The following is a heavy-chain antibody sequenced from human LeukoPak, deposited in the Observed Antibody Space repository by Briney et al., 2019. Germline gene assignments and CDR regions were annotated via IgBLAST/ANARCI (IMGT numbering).Heavy chain of an antibody. CDR1: GYTFTSYA. J-gene: IGHJ4*02. CDR3: ARGGRVGSSWYFDY. V-gene: IGHV1-3*01. Sequence: EASVKVSCKASGYTFTSYAMHWVRQAPGQRLEWMGWINAGNGNTKYSQKFQGRVTITRDTSASTAYMELSSLRSEDTAVYYCARGGRVGSSWYFDYWGQGTLVTVSS. D-gene: IGHD6-13*01. CDR2: INAGNGNT.